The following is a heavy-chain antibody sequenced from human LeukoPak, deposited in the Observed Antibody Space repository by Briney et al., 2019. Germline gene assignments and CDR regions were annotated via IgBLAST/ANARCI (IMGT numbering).Heavy chain of an antibody. J-gene: IGHJ4*02. CDR1: GYTFSSFG. D-gene: IGHD3-10*01. Sequence: ASVNLSCMASGYTFSSFGISWVRQAPGQWREWMGWIRAYNGSTNYGQNLRGRVIMTTDTSTSTAYMGLRSLRSDDTAVYYCARDSIDGSGTYYNDSPDYWGQGTLVTVSS. V-gene: IGHV1-18*01. CDR3: ARDSIDGSGTYYNDSPDY. CDR2: IRAYNGST.